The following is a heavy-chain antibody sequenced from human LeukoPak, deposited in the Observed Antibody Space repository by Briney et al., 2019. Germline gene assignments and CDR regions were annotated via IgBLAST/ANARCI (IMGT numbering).Heavy chain of an antibody. J-gene: IGHJ3*02. CDR2: ISSSSSYI. D-gene: IGHD2-15*01. V-gene: IGHV3-21*01. CDR3: ARETYCSGGSCYKGNAFDI. CDR1: GFTFSSYT. Sequence: GGSLRLSCAASGFTFSSYTMNWVRQAPGKGLEWVSSISSSSSYIYYADSMRGRFTISRDNAKNSLYLQMNSLRADDTAVYYCARETYCSGGSCYKGNAFDIWGQGTMVTVSS.